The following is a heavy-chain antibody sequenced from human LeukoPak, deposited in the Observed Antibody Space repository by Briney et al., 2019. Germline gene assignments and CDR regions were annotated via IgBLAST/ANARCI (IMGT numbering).Heavy chain of an antibody. V-gene: IGHV4-59*01. D-gene: IGHD5-18*01. CDR2: IYYSGST. J-gene: IGHJ3*02. CDR1: GGSISSYY. CDR3: ARGGGGFSYGSGAFDI. Sequence: PSETLSLTCTVSGGSISSYYWSWIRQPPGKGPEWIGYIYYSGSTNYNPSLKSRVTISVDTSKNQFSLKLSSVTAADTAVYYCARGGGGFSYGSGAFDIWGQGTMVPVSS.